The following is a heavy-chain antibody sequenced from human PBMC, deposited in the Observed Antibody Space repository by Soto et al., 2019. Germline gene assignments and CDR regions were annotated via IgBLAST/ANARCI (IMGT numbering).Heavy chain of an antibody. Sequence: QVQLVQSGAEVKKPGASVKVSCKASGYTFSSYGITWVRQAPGQGLEWMGWISTYNGNTNYAQKVQVRVTMTTDRSTRTAYMELRSLRSDDTAVYYCARKSSSSSWFDPWGQGTLVTVSS. D-gene: IGHD6-6*01. CDR1: GYTFSSYG. CDR3: ARKSSSSSWFDP. V-gene: IGHV1-18*01. CDR2: ISTYNGNT. J-gene: IGHJ5*02.